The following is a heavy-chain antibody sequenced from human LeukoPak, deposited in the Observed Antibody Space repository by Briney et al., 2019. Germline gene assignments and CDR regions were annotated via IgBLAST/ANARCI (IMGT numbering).Heavy chain of an antibody. CDR3: AVMGATTTRIDY. Sequence: ASVKVSCKASGYTFTSYDINGVRQATGQGLEWMGCMNPNRGNTGYAQKFQGRVTMPRNTSISTAYMKLSSLRSEHTAVYYCAVMGATTTRIDYWGQGTLVTVSS. CDR1: GYTFTSYD. V-gene: IGHV1-8*01. J-gene: IGHJ4*02. D-gene: IGHD1-26*01. CDR2: MNPNRGNT.